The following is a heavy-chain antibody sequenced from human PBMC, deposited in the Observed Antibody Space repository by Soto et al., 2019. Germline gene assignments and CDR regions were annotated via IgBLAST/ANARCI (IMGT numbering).Heavy chain of an antibody. D-gene: IGHD2-2*01. J-gene: IGHJ4*02. CDR3: ARGLPPAAISGGPPVFDY. Sequence: QVQLQQWGAGLLKPSETLSLTCAVYGGSFSGYYWSWIRQPPGKGLEWIGEINHSGSTNYNPSLKMRVTISVDTSQNQLSLKLSSVTAADTAVYYCARGLPPAAISGGPPVFDYWGQGTLVTVSS. V-gene: IGHV4-34*01. CDR1: GGSFSGYY. CDR2: INHSGST.